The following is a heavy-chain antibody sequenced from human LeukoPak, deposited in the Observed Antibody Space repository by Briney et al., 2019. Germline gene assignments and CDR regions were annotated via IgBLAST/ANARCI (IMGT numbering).Heavy chain of an antibody. V-gene: IGHV1-69*13. Sequence: GASVKVSCKASGYTFTSYGISWVRQAPGQGLEWMGGIIPFFGTANYAQKFQGRVTITADESTSTAYMELSSLRSEDTAVYYCATAERYYYGSGTPNWFDPWGQGTLVTVSS. D-gene: IGHD3-10*01. J-gene: IGHJ5*02. CDR3: ATAERYYYGSGTPNWFDP. CDR2: IIPFFGTA. CDR1: GYTFTSYG.